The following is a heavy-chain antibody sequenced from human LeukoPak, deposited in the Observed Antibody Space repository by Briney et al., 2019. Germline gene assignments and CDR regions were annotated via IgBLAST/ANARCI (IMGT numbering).Heavy chain of an antibody. CDR2: IYHSGST. CDR1: GGSISSSNW. Sequence: PSGTLSLTCAVSGGSISSSNWWSWVRQPPGKGLEWIGEIYHSGSTNYNPSLKSRVTISVDKSKNQFSLKLSSVTAADTAVYYCARDWCSSTSCYSFDPWGQGTLVTASS. CDR3: ARDWCSSTSCYSFDP. J-gene: IGHJ5*02. D-gene: IGHD2-2*01. V-gene: IGHV4-4*02.